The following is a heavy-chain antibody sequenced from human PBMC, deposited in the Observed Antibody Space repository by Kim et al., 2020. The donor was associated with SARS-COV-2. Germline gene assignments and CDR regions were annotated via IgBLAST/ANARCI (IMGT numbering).Heavy chain of an antibody. D-gene: IGHD5-18*01. CDR3: AKTPGGYTYGRFYFDS. V-gene: IGHV3-23*01. J-gene: IGHJ4*02. Sequence: DSVKGRFTIFRDNSKDTFYLQMNSRRAEDTAVYYCAKTPGGYTYGRFYFDSWGQGTLVTVSS.